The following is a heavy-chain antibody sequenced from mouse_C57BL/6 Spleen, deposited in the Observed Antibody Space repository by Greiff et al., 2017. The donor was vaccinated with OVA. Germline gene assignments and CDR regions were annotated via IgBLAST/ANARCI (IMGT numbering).Heavy chain of an antibody. V-gene: IGHV1-55*01. CDR2: IYPGSGST. Sequence: QVQLQQPGAELVKPGASVKMSCKASGYTFTSYWITWVKQRPGQGLEWIGDIYPGSGSTNYNEKFKSKATLTVDTSSSTAYMQLSSLTSEDSAVYSCARYSLTGLYDMDYWGQGTSVTVSS. J-gene: IGHJ4*01. CDR1: GYTFTSYW. D-gene: IGHD4-1*01. CDR3: ARYSLTGLYDMDY.